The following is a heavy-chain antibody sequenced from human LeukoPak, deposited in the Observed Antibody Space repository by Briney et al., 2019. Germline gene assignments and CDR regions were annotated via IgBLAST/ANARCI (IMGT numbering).Heavy chain of an antibody. CDR1: GYSISSGYY. Sequence: SETLSLTCTVSGYSISSGYYWSWIRQPPGKGLEWIGYIYYSGSTNYHPSLKSRVTISVDTSKNQFSLKLSSVTAADTAVYYCARGGSDYGYYFDSWGQGTLVTVSS. J-gene: IGHJ4*02. CDR3: ARGGSDYGYYFDS. D-gene: IGHD5-18*01. V-gene: IGHV4-61*01. CDR2: IYYSGST.